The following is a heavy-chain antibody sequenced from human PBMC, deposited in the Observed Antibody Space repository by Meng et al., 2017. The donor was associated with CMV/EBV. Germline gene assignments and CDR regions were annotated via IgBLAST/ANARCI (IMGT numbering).Heavy chain of an antibody. CDR3: TTGYCSSTSCRRWYFDL. V-gene: IGHV3-15*01. CDR2: IKSKTDGSTT. D-gene: IGHD2-2*01. CDR1: FSHAW. Sequence: FSHAWMSWVRQAPGKGLEWVGRIKSKTDGSTTDYAAPVKGRFTISRDDSKNTLYLQMNSLTTEDTAVYYCTTGYCSSTSCRRWYFDLWGRGTLVTVSS. J-gene: IGHJ2*01.